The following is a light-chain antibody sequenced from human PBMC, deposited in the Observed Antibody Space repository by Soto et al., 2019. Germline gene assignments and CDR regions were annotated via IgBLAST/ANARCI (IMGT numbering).Light chain of an antibody. V-gene: IGKV1-17*03. CDR3: LQHNRYPRT. J-gene: IGKJ1*01. CDR2: AAS. CDR1: QGISNF. Sequence: DIPMTQSPAAMSASVGDRVTITCRANQGISNFLAWFQQKPGRVPKRLICAASSLQSGVPSSFSGSGSGTEFTLTISSLQPEDFATYYCLQHNRYPRTFGQGTKVDI.